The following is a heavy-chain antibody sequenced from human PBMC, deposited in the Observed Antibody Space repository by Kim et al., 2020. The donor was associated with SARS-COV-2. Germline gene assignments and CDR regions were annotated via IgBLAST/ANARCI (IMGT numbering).Heavy chain of an antibody. V-gene: IGHV3-21*04. CDR3: AAEGVSGWYLYYYYGMDV. Sequence: GGSLRLSCAASGFTFSSYSMNWVRQAPGKGLEWVSSISSSSSYIYYADSVKGRFTISRDNAKNSLYLQMNSLRAEDTAVYYCAAEGVSGWYLYYYYGMDVWGQGTTVTVSS. CDR2: ISSSSSYI. D-gene: IGHD6-19*01. CDR1: GFTFSSYS. J-gene: IGHJ6*02.